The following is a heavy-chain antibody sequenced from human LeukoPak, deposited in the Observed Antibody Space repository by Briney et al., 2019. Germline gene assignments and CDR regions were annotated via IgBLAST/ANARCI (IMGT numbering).Heavy chain of an antibody. CDR2: INWNSGTI. CDR1: GFIFDDYA. J-gene: IGHJ4*02. CDR3: ARDRFRYCSGAYCSHFEF. D-gene: IGHD2-15*01. Sequence: PGGSLRLSCVASGFIFDDYAMHWVRQAPGKGLEWVSGINWNSGTIGYADSVKGRFTISRDNAKNSLYLQMNSLRADDMAFYYCARDRFRYCSGAYCSHFEFWGQGTLVSVSS. V-gene: IGHV3-9*03.